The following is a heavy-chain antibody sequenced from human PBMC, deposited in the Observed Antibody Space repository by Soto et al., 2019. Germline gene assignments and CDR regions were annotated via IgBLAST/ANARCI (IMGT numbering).Heavy chain of an antibody. CDR3: ARVDTVAGNFDF. J-gene: IGHJ4*02. CDR2: IYTSGST. D-gene: IGHD6-19*01. V-gene: IGHV4-4*07. Sequence: PSETLSLTCTVSGGSISSYYWSWIRQPAGKGLESIGRIYTSGSTNYSPSLKSRVTMSVDTSKNQFSLKVSSVTAADTAVYYCARVDTVAGNFDFWGQGTLVTVSS. CDR1: GGSISSYY.